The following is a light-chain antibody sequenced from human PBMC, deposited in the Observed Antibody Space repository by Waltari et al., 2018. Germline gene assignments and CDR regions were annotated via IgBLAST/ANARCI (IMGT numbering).Light chain of an antibody. CDR3: QQYNSYSYT. V-gene: IGKV1-5*03. Sequence: DIQMTQSPSTLSASVGDRVTITCRASQSISSWLSWYQHKPGKAPKILSYKASSLKNAVPSRFSGSGSGTEFTLTISSLQPDDFATYYCQQYNSYSYTFGQGTSLEIK. CDR1: QSISSW. J-gene: IGKJ2*01. CDR2: KAS.